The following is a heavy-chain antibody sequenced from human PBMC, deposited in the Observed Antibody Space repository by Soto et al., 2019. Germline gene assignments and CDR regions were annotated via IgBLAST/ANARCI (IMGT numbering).Heavy chain of an antibody. J-gene: IGHJ6*02. CDR3: ARDRPLIVVVVAATYYGMDV. CDR2: ISAYNGNT. CDR1: GYTFTSYC. V-gene: IGHV1-18*01. Sequence: ASVKVSCKASGYTFTSYCISWVRQAPGQGLEWMGWISAYNGNTNYAQKLQGRVTMTTDTSTSTAYMELRSLRSDDTAVYYCARDRPLIVVVVAATYYGMDVWGQGTTVTVSS. D-gene: IGHD2-15*01.